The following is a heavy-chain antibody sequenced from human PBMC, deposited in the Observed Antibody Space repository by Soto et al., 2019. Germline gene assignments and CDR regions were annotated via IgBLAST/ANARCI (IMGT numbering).Heavy chain of an antibody. J-gene: IGHJ6*02. CDR3: ARDSSSWYEDYYYYGMDV. Sequence: GGSLRLSCAASGFTFSSYSMNWVRQAPGKGLEWVSSISSSSSYIYYADSVKGRFTISRDNAKNSLYLQMNSLRAEDTAVYYCARDSSSWYEDYYYYGMDVWGQGTTVTVSS. V-gene: IGHV3-21*01. CDR2: ISSSSSYI. CDR1: GFTFSSYS. D-gene: IGHD6-13*01.